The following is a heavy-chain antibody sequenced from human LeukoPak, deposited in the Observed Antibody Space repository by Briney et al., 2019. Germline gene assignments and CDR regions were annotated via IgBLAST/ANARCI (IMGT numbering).Heavy chain of an antibody. CDR2: INHSGST. D-gene: IGHD1-7*01. Sequence: PSETLSLTCAVYGGSFRDYYWSWIRQPPGRGLEWLGEINHSGSTNYNPSLKSRVTISVDTSKNQFSLKLSSVTAADTAVYYCARDQPGTGTTPFDYWGQGTLVTVSS. CDR1: GGSFRDYY. CDR3: ARDQPGTGTTPFDY. J-gene: IGHJ4*02. V-gene: IGHV4-34*01.